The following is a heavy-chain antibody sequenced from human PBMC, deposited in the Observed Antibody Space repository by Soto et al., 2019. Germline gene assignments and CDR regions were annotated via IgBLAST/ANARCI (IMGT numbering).Heavy chain of an antibody. J-gene: IGHJ5*02. D-gene: IGHD2-15*01. CDR2: IYYSGST. CDR3: ASLGHPKSWVAAPNWFDP. Sequence: QVQLQESGPGLVKPSETLSLTCTVSGGSISSYYWSWIRQPPGKGLEWIGYIYYSGSTNYNPSLKSRVTLSVDTSKNQFSLKLSSVTAADTAVYYCASLGHPKSWVAAPNWFDPWGQGTLVTVSS. V-gene: IGHV4-59*08. CDR1: GGSISSYY.